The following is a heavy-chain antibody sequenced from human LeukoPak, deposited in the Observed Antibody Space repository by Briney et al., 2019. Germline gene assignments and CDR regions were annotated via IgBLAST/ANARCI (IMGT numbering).Heavy chain of an antibody. D-gene: IGHD2-15*01. CDR2: IYYSGST. CDR3: ARVSEVVVAATMGVFDY. CDR1: GGSFSGYY. Sequence: PSETLSLTCAVYGGSFSGYYWSWIRQPPGKGLEWIGYIYYSGSTYYNPSLKSRVTISVDTSKNQFSLKLSSVTAADTAVYYCARVSEVVVAATMGVFDYWGQGTLVTVSS. V-gene: IGHV4-34*09. J-gene: IGHJ4*02.